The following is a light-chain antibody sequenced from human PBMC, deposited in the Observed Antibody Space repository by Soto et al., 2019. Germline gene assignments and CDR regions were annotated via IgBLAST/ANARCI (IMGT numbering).Light chain of an antibody. CDR3: QQSYSTLLT. Sequence: DIQMTQSPSSLSASVGDRVTITCRASQSVARYLNWYQQKPGKAPKLLIYAASSLQSGVPSRFSGSGSGTDFTLTISRLQPEDFASYYCQQSYSTLLTCGGGTKVEIK. CDR1: QSVARY. CDR2: AAS. V-gene: IGKV1-39*01. J-gene: IGKJ4*01.